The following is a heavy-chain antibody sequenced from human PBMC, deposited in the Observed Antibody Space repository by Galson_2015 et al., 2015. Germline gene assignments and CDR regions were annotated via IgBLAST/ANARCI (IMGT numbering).Heavy chain of an antibody. Sequence: SVKVSCKASGYTFTSYGISWVRQAPGQGLEWMGWISAYNGNTNYAQKLQGRVTMTTDTSTSTAYMELRSLRSDDTAVYYCARGRYYDILTGYYSHREGWFDPWGQGTLVTVSS. D-gene: IGHD3-9*01. CDR3: ARGRYYDILTGYYSHREGWFDP. J-gene: IGHJ5*02. V-gene: IGHV1-18*01. CDR2: ISAYNGNT. CDR1: GYTFTSYG.